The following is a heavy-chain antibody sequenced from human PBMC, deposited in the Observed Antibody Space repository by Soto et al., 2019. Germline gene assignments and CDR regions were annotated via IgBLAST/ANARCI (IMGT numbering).Heavy chain of an antibody. Sequence: EVQLVESGGGLVQPGRSLRLSCAASGFTFDDYAMHWVRQAPGKGLEWVSGISWNSGSIGYADSVKGRFTISRANAKKSLYLQMDNLRAEDTDLYYCAKQSPHDCWSGYYLDCWGQGTLVTVSS. D-gene: IGHD3-3*01. CDR2: ISWNSGSI. J-gene: IGHJ4*02. V-gene: IGHV3-9*01. CDR1: GFTFDDYA. CDR3: AKQSPHDCWSGYYLDC.